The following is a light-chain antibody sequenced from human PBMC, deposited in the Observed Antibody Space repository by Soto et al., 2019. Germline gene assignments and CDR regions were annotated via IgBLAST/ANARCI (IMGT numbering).Light chain of an antibody. Sequence: QSVLTQPPSASGTPGQRVTISCSGSSSNIGSNTVNWYQQLPGTAPKLLIYSNNQRPSGVPDRFSGSKSGTSASLAISGLQSEDEADYYCQSYDSDLSAWVFGGGTKLTVL. V-gene: IGLV1-44*01. CDR1: SSNIGSNT. CDR3: QSYDSDLSAWV. J-gene: IGLJ3*02. CDR2: SNN.